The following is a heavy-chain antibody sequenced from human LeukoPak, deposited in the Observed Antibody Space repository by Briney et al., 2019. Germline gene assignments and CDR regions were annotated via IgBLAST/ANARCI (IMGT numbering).Heavy chain of an antibody. Sequence: SETLSLTCAVSGFSISSGYYWGWIRQPPRKGLEWIGSMSHNRGTYYNSSLKSRVTISMDTSKNQFSLRLSSVTAADTAVYYCAGYYASGVSAYDYFGMDVWGKGTTVTVSS. V-gene: IGHV4-38-2*01. CDR3: AGYYASGVSAYDYFGMDV. J-gene: IGHJ6*04. D-gene: IGHD3-10*01. CDR2: MSHNRGT. CDR1: GFSISSGYY.